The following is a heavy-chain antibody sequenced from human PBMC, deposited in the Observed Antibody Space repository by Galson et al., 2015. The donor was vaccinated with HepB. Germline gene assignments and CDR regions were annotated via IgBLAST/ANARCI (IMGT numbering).Heavy chain of an antibody. CDR2: ITPSGDNT. V-gene: IGHV3-23*01. J-gene: IGHJ4*02. Sequence: SLRLSCAASGFTFSYYAMSWVRQAPGKGLEWVSAITPSGDNTFSADSMKGRFTISRDNSRNTLFLHMNSLRADDTAIYFCAKVFPEKTGGWYRQALYYFDSWGQGTRVTVSS. CDR3: AKVFPEKTGGWYRQALYYFDS. D-gene: IGHD6-19*01. CDR1: GFTFSYYA.